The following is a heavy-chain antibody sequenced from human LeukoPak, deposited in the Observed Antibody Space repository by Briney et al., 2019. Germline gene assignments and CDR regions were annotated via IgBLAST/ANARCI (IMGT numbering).Heavy chain of an antibody. D-gene: IGHD3-16*02. J-gene: IGHJ5*02. V-gene: IGHV1-18*01. Sequence: ASVKVSCKASGYTFTSYGISWVRQAPGQGLGWMGWISAYNGNTNYAQKLQGRVTMTTDTSTSTAYMELRSLRSDDTAVYYCARLYYDYVWGSYRPRFDPWGQGTLVTVSS. CDR3: ARLYYDYVWGSYRPRFDP. CDR1: GYTFTSYG. CDR2: ISAYNGNT.